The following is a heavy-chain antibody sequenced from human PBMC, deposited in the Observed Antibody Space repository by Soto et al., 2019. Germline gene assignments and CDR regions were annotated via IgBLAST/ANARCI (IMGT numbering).Heavy chain of an antibody. Sequence: QVQLVESGGGVVQPGRSLRLSCGASGFTFSSYGMHWVRQAPGKGLEWVAVIWYDGSNKYYADSVKGRFTISRDNSKNTLYLQMNSLRAEDTAVYYCARDTTTVALYGMDVWGQGTTVTVSS. J-gene: IGHJ6*02. CDR3: ARDTTTVALYGMDV. D-gene: IGHD4-17*01. V-gene: IGHV3-33*01. CDR2: IWYDGSNK. CDR1: GFTFSSYG.